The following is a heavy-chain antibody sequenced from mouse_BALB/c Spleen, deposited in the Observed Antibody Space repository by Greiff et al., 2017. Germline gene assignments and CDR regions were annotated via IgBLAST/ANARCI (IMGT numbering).Heavy chain of an antibody. D-gene: IGHD4-1*01. J-gene: IGHJ4*01. Sequence: VKLVESGPGLVQPSQSLSITCTVSGFSLTSYGVHWVRQSPGKGLEWLGVIWSGGSTDYNAAFISRLSISKDNSKSQVFFKMNSLQANDTAIYYCARKTGFPYYAMDYWGQGTSVTVSS. CDR1: GFSLTSYG. CDR3: ARKTGFPYYAMDY. CDR2: IWSGGST. V-gene: IGHV2-2*02.